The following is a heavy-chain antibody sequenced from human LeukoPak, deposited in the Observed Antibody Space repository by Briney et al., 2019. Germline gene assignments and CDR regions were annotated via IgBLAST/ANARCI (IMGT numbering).Heavy chain of an antibody. J-gene: IGHJ4*02. Sequence: PGGSLRLSCAASGFTFRSYSMNWVSQAPGKGLEWVSSISSSSSYIYYADSVKGRFTISRDNAKNSLYLQMNSLRAEETAVYYCAREPGIAAAGTDPDYWGQGTLVTVSS. D-gene: IGHD6-13*01. V-gene: IGHV3-21*01. CDR3: AREPGIAAAGTDPDY. CDR2: ISSSSSYI. CDR1: GFTFRSYS.